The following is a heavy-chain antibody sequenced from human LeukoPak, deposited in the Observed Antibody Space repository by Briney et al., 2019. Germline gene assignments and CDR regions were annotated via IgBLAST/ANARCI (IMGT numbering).Heavy chain of an antibody. V-gene: IGHV3-33*08. CDR3: ARARSNYDSSGFSALDY. D-gene: IGHD3-22*01. J-gene: IGHJ4*02. CDR1: GFTFSTYT. CDR2: LWYDGTNE. Sequence: GGSLRLSCAASGFTFSTYTMNWVRRAPGKGLQWVASLWYDGTNEYHADSVKGRFTISRDNSQSTLYLQMNSLRAEDTAVYYCARARSNYDSSGFSALDYWGQGTLVTVSS.